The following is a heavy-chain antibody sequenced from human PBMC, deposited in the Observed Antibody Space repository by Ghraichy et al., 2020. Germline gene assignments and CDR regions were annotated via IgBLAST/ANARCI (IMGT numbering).Heavy chain of an antibody. Sequence: GGSLRLSCAASGFTFSNYWMSWVRQAPGKGLEWVASIKQDGSEIHYVDSLKGRFTISRDNAKNSLFLQMNSLRAEDTGVYYCAREKAASSGNYFYYYGMDVWGQGTTVTVSS. CDR1: GFTFSNYW. D-gene: IGHD3-22*01. V-gene: IGHV3-7*01. CDR3: AREKAASSGNYFYYYGMDV. CDR2: IKQDGSEI. J-gene: IGHJ6*02.